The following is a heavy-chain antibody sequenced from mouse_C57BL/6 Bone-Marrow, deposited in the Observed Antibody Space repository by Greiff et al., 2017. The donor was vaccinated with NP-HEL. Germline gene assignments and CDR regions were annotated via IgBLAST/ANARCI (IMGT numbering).Heavy chain of an antibody. CDR3: ARSGPFDY. Sequence: VQLQQPGAELVRPGSSVKLSCKASGYTFTSYWMQWVKQRPIQGLEWIGNIDPSDSETHYNQKFKDKATLTVDKSSSTAYMQLSSLTSEDSAVYYCARSGPFDYWGQGTTLTVSS. D-gene: IGHD3-1*01. CDR1: GYTFTSYW. V-gene: IGHV1-52*01. J-gene: IGHJ2*01. CDR2: IDPSDSET.